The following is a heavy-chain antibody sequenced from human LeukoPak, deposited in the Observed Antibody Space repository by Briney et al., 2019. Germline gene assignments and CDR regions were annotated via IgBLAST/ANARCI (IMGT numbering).Heavy chain of an antibody. Sequence: ASVKVSCKASGYTFTGYYMHWVRQAPGQGLERMGWINPNSGGTNYAQKFQGRVTMTRDTSISTAYMELSRLRSDDTAVYYCASVAVAARPRRTYYFDYWGQGTLVTVSS. J-gene: IGHJ4*02. V-gene: IGHV1-2*02. CDR3: ASVAVAARPRRTYYFDY. D-gene: IGHD6-6*01. CDR1: GYTFTGYY. CDR2: INPNSGGT.